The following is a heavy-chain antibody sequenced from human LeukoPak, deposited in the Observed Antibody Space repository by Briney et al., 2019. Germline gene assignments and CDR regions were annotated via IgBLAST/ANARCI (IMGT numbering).Heavy chain of an antibody. V-gene: IGHV3-21*01. J-gene: IGHJ4*02. CDR1: GFTFSSYS. Sequence: PGGSLRLSCAASGFTFSSYSMNWVRQAPGKGLEWASSISSSSSYIYYADSVKGQFTISRDNAKNSLYLQMNSLRAEDTAVYYCAREPTYGSGSYHDYWGQGTLVTVSS. D-gene: IGHD3-10*01. CDR2: ISSSSSYI. CDR3: AREPTYGSGSYHDY.